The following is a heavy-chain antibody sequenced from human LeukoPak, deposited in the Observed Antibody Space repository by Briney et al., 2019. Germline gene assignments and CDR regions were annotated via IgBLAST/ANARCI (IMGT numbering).Heavy chain of an antibody. V-gene: IGHV1-2*02. CDR1: GYTFTGYY. CDR3: AREKLWLALEYAFDI. CDR2: INPNNGDT. D-gene: IGHD5-18*01. J-gene: IGHJ3*02. Sequence: ASVKVSCKASGYTFTGYYMHWVRQAPGQGLEWMGWINPNNGDTHYAQKFQGRVTMTRDTSISTAYMELSRLRSDDTAVYYCAREKLWLALEYAFDIWGQGTMVTVSS.